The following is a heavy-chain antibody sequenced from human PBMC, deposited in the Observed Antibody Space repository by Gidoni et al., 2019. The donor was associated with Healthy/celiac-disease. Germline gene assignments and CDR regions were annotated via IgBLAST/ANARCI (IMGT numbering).Heavy chain of an antibody. CDR1: GGSISRGGYY. J-gene: IGHJ6*02. V-gene: IGHV4-31*03. CDR3: ARDLGTKYTYYYGMDV. CDR2: IYYSGST. Sequence: QVQLQESGPGLVKPSQTLSLTCTVSGGSISRGGYYWSWIRQHPGKGLEGIGYIYYSGSTYYNPSLKSRVTISVDTSKNQFSLKLSSVTAADTAVYYCARDLGTKYTYYYGMDVWGQGTTVTVSS. D-gene: IGHD6-6*01.